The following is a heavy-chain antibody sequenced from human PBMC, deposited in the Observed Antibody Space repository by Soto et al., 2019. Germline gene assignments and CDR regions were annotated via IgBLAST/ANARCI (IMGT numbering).Heavy chain of an antibody. CDR2: IYYSGST. CDR3: ARDQFRDGPRYYYGMDV. CDR1: GGSISSYY. J-gene: IGHJ6*02. Sequence: SETLSLTCTVSGGSISSYYWSWIRQPPGKGLEWIGYIYYSGSTNYNPSLKSRVTISVDTSKNQFSLKLSSVTAADTAVYYCARDQFRDGPRYYYGMDVWGQGTTVTVS. D-gene: IGHD2-21*01. V-gene: IGHV4-59*01.